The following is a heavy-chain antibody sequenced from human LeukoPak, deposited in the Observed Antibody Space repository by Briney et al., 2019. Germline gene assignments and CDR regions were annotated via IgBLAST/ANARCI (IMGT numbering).Heavy chain of an antibody. CDR1: GYTFTGYY. Sequence: ASVKVSCKASGYTFTGYYMHWVRQAPGQGLEWMGWINPNSGGTNYAQKFQGRVTMTRDTSISTAYMELSRLRSDDTAVYYCAREYSGGYLNWFDPWGQGTLVTVSS. D-gene: IGHD1-26*01. V-gene: IGHV1-2*02. J-gene: IGHJ5*02. CDR2: INPNSGGT. CDR3: AREYSGGYLNWFDP.